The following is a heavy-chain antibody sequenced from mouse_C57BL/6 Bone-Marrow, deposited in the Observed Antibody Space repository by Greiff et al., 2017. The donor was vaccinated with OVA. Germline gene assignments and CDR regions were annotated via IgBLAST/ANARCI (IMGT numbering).Heavy chain of an antibody. D-gene: IGHD2-14*01. CDR2: ISNGGGST. Sequence: EVKVVESGGGLVQPGGSLKLSCAASGFTFSDYYMYWVRQTPEKRLEWVAYISNGGGSTYYPDTVKGRFTISRDNAKNTLYLQMSRLKSEDTAMYYCARHIGSNYVDYGGQGTTLTVSS. V-gene: IGHV5-12*01. CDR1: GFTFSDYY. CDR3: ARHIGSNYVDY. J-gene: IGHJ2*01.